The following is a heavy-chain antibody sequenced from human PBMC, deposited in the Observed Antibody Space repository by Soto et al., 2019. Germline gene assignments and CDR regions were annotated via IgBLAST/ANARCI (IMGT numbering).Heavy chain of an antibody. V-gene: IGHV3-21*01. J-gene: IGHJ6*03. Sequence: GGSLRLSCAASGFTFSSYSMNWVRQAPGKGLEWVSSISSSSSYIYYADSVKGRFTISRDNAKNSLYLQMNSLRAEDTAVYYCARAHAGYCSSTSCYDVYYMDIWGKGTTVTVSS. D-gene: IGHD2-2*01. CDR3: ARAHAGYCSSTSCYDVYYMDI. CDR1: GFTFSSYS. CDR2: ISSSSSYI.